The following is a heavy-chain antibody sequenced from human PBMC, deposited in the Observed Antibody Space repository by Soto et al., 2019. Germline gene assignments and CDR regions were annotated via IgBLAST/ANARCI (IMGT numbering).Heavy chain of an antibody. Sequence: ASVKVSCKASGYTFTSYGISWVRQAPGQGLEWMGWISAYNGNTNYAQKLQGRVTMTTDTSTSTAYMELRSLRSDDTAVYYCAREADYYDSSGYNYWGQGTLVTVSS. V-gene: IGHV1-18*01. CDR3: AREADYYDSSGYNY. CDR1: GYTFTSYG. D-gene: IGHD3-22*01. CDR2: ISAYNGNT. J-gene: IGHJ4*02.